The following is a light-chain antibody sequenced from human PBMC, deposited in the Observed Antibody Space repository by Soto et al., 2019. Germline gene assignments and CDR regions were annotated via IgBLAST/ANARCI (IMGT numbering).Light chain of an antibody. Sequence: QSVLTQPPSASGTPGQRVTMSCSGSSSNIGSNTVNWYQQLPGTAPKLLISGNNERPSGVPDRFSGSKSGTSASLAISGLQSEDEADYFCAGWYDSLNGVVFGGGTKLTVL. V-gene: IGLV1-44*01. CDR2: GNN. CDR3: AGWYDSLNGVV. CDR1: SSNIGSNT. J-gene: IGLJ2*01.